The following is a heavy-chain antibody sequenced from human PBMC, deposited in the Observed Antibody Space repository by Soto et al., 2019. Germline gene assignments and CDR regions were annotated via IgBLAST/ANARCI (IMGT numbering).Heavy chain of an antibody. Sequence: QVQLQQWGAGLLKPSETLSLTCAVYGGSFSDYYWSWIRQSPKKGLEWIGEIDHIGITNYSPSLKSRVAMSIDTSKNQFSLKLTSVTAADTAVYYCARGKGYSGYDYFDPWGQGTLVTVSS. CDR1: GGSFSDYY. CDR2: IDHIGIT. J-gene: IGHJ5*02. V-gene: IGHV4-34*01. D-gene: IGHD5-12*01. CDR3: ARGKGYSGYDYFDP.